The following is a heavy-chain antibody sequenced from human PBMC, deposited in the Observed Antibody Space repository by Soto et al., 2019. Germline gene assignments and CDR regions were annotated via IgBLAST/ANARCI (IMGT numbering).Heavy chain of an antibody. CDR3: AGDVPPAHNWFDP. CDR1: GYTFTNYA. V-gene: IGHV1-3*01. Sequence: QVQLVQSGAEVKRPGASVKVSCKASGYTFTNYAMHWVRQAPGQRLEWMGWINAGNDDTKYSQKFQGRVTITRDTSANTAYMELSSLRSEDTAVYYCAGDVPPAHNWFDPWGQGTLVTVSS. CDR2: INAGNDDT. J-gene: IGHJ5*02.